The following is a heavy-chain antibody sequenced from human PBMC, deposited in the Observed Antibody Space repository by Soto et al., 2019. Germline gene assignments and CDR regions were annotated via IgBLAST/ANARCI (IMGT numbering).Heavy chain of an antibody. CDR3: ARFGVXLVQYSSSSMGITPFDY. CDR1: GGTFSSCA. J-gene: IGHJ4*02. D-gene: IGHD6-6*01. V-gene: IGHV1-69*13. CDR2: IIPIFGTA. Sequence: VASVKVSCKASGGTFSSCAISWVRQAPGQGLEWMGGIIPIFGTANYAQKFQGRVTITADESTSTAYMELSSLRSEDTAVYYCARFGVXLVQYSSSSMGITPFDYWGQGTLVTVSS.